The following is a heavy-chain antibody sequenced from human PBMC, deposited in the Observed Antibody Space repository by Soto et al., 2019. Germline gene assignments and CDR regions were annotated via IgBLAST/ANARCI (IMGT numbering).Heavy chain of an antibody. V-gene: IGHV2-5*02. CDR1: AFSLSTGGVG. Sequence: QITLKESGPTLVKPTQTLTLTCTFSAFSLSTGGVGVGWIRHPPGKALEWLALIYCDDDKRYSPSLRSRLTITKDTSKNQVVLTMTNMDPVDTATYYCIQSRCGGDCLQSYASYYYYGMDVWGQGTTVTVSS. D-gene: IGHD2-21*02. CDR3: IQSRCGGDCLQSYASYYYYGMDV. J-gene: IGHJ6*02. CDR2: IYCDDDK.